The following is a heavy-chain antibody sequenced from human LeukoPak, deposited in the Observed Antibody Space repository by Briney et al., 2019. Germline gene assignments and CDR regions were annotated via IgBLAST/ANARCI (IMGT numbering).Heavy chain of an antibody. CDR2: ISYDGSNK. CDR3: ARVGYYGSGSHDY. CDR1: GFTFSSYA. D-gene: IGHD3-10*01. V-gene: IGHV3-30*04. Sequence: GRSLRLSCAASGFTFSSYAMHWVRQAPGKGLEWVAVISYDGSNKYYADSVKGRFTIPRDNSKNTLYLQMNSLRAEDTAVYYCARVGYYGSGSHDYWGQGTLVTVSS. J-gene: IGHJ4*02.